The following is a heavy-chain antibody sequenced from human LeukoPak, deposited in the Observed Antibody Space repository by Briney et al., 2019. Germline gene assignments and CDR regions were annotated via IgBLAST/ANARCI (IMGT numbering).Heavy chain of an antibody. CDR3: TTGFYDYVWGSYRYTVYFDY. D-gene: IGHD3-16*02. Sequence: GGSLRLSCAASGFTFINAWMAWVRQAPGKGLEWVGRIKSKTDGGTTDYAAPVKGRFTISRDDSKNTLYLQMNSLKTEDTAVYYCTTGFYDYVWGSYRYTVYFDYWGQGTLVTVSS. V-gene: IGHV3-15*01. J-gene: IGHJ4*02. CDR1: GFTFINAW. CDR2: IKSKTDGGTT.